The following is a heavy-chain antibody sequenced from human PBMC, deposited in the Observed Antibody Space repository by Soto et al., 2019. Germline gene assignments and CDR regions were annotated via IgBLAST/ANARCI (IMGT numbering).Heavy chain of an antibody. CDR3: TRIDYGTGVYAFPDLDN. CDR1: GYSFTGYY. V-gene: IGHV1-2*02. CDR2: INPDSGAT. Sequence: HEHLVQSGAEVKRPGASLKVSCQAPGYSFTGYYIHWVRQAPGQALEWMGWINPDSGATTYAQNFQGRVTLPSDTLINTAAMGLATLTSADTAVSCWTRIDYGTGVYAFPDLDNRGHGILVIVSS. J-gene: IGHJ4*01. D-gene: IGHD3-16*01.